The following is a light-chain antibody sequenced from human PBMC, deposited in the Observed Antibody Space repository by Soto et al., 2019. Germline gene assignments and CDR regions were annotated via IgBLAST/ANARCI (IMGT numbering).Light chain of an antibody. CDR3: SSYTTSSARV. CDR2: EVS. Sequence: QSALTQPASVSGSPGQSITISCTGTSSDVGTYNYVSWYQQHPGKAPKLMIYEVSNWPSGVSNRFSGSKSGNTASLTISGLEAGDEADYGCSSYTTSSARVFGGGNKVTVL. J-gene: IGLJ3*02. V-gene: IGLV2-14*01. CDR1: SSDVGTYNY.